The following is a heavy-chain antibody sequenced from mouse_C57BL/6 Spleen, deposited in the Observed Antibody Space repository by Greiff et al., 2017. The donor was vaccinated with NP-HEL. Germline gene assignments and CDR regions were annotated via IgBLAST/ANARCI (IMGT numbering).Heavy chain of an antibody. CDR2: ISYDGSN. J-gene: IGHJ4*01. V-gene: IGHV3-6*01. Sequence: EVKLMDSGPGLVKPSQSLSLTCSVTGYSITSGYYWNWIRQFPGNKLEWMGYISYDGSNNYNPSLKNRISITRDTSKNQFFLKLNSVTTEDTATYYCARSYYYGSSFYAMDYWGQGTSVTVSS. CDR1: GYSITSGYY. CDR3: ARSYYYGSSFYAMDY. D-gene: IGHD1-1*01.